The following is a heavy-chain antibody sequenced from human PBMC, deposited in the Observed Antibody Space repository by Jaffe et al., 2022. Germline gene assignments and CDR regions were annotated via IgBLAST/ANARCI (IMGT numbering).Heavy chain of an antibody. D-gene: IGHD6-19*01. J-gene: IGHJ4*02. CDR3: VRDFTSGWYLEY. CDR2: IKQDGSEK. Sequence: EVQLVESGGGLVQPGGSLRLSCAASGFTFSTFWMYWVRQAPGKGLEYVASIKQDGSEKYYVDSVRGRFTISRDNAKKSLYLQMNSLRGEDTAVYYCVRDFTSGWYLEYWGQGTLVTVSS. CDR1: GFTFSTFW. V-gene: IGHV3-7*01.